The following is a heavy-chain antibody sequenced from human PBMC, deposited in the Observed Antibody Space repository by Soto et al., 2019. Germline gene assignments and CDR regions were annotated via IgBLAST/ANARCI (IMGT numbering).Heavy chain of an antibody. J-gene: IGHJ6*02. V-gene: IGHV3-23*01. Sequence: GGSLRLSCAASGFTFSSYAMSWVRQAPGKGLEWVSAISGSGGSTYYADSVKGRFTISRDNSKNSLYLQMNSLRAEDTAVYYCARGWYYYYGMDVWGQGTTVTVSS. CDR2: ISGSGGST. CDR1: GFTFSSYA. CDR3: ARGWYYYYGMDV.